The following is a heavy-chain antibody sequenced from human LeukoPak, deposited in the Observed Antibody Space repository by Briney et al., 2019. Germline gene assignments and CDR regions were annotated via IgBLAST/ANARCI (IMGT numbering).Heavy chain of an antibody. CDR1: GGTFSSYA. D-gene: IGHD3-22*01. CDR2: IIPIFGTA. CDR3: ARGRGYYYDSSGYNFDY. J-gene: IGHJ4*02. V-gene: IGHV1-69*13. Sequence: SVKVSCKASGGTFSSYAISWVRQAPGQGLEWMGGIIPIFGTANYAQKFQGRVTITADESTSTAYMELSSLRSEDTAVYYCARGRGYYYDSSGYNFDYWGQGTLVTVSS.